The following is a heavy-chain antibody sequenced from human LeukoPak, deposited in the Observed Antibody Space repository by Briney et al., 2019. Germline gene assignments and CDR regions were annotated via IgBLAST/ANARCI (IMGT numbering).Heavy chain of an antibody. J-gene: IGHJ6*02. D-gene: IGHD3-16*01. CDR1: GFTFDDYA. CDR3: AKDRPGPWGYGMDV. Sequence: PGGSLRLSCAASGFTFDDYAMHWVRQAPGKGLEWVSGISWNSGSIGYADSVKGRFTISRDNAKNSLYLQMNSLRAEDTALYYCAKDRPGPWGYGMDVWGQGTTVTVSS. CDR2: ISWNSGSI. V-gene: IGHV3-9*01.